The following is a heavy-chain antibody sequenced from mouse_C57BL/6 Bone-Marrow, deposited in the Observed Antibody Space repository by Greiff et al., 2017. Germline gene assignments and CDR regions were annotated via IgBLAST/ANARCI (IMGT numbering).Heavy chain of an antibody. CDR1: GYTFTSYW. CDR2: IDPSDSYT. CDR3: ARGTPYDYDNY. D-gene: IGHD2-4*01. J-gene: IGHJ2*01. Sequence: VQLQQPGAELVMPGASVKLSCKASGYTFTSYWMHWVKQRPGQGLEWIGEIDPSDSYTNYNQKFKGKSTLTVDQSSSTAYMQLSSLTSEDSAVYYCARGTPYDYDNYWGQGTTLTVSS. V-gene: IGHV1-69*01.